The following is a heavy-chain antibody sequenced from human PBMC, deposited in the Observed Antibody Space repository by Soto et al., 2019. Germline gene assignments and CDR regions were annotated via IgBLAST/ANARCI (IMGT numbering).Heavy chain of an antibody. D-gene: IGHD2-2*01. J-gene: IGHJ6*02. CDR2: IYPGDSDT. CDR1: GYIFTNSW. CDR3: ARLQAAMPAAAGMDV. V-gene: IGHV5-51*01. Sequence: GESLKISCKGSGYIFTNSWIGWVRQMPGKGLEWMGIIYPGDSDTRYSPSFQGQVTISANKSITTAYLQWSSLTASDTAMYYCARLQAAMPAAAGMDVWGQGTAVTVSS.